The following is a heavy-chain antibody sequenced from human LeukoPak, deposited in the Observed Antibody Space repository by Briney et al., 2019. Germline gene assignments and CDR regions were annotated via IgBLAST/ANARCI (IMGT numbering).Heavy chain of an antibody. J-gene: IGHJ4*02. CDR2: ISSNGDST. CDR3: VKSRYAGPFGFFDY. D-gene: IGHD5-12*01. V-gene: IGHV3-64D*06. CDR1: GFTFSSYA. Sequence: PGGSLRLSCSASGFTFSSYAMHWVRQAPGKGLESVSIISSNGDSTYYADSVKGRFTISRDNSKNTLYLQMSSLRAEDTAVYYCVKSRYAGPFGFFDYWGQGTLVTVSS.